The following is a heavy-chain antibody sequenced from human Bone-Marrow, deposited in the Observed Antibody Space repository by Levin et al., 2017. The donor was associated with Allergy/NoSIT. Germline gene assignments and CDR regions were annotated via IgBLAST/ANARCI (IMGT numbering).Heavy chain of an antibody. CDR3: ARLTPY. Sequence: ASVKVSCVASGFTLSNFWMSWVRQAPGKGLEWVATIKGDGSETYYVDSVKGRFTISRDNTKNSVYLQMNSLRNEDTAVYYCARLTPYWGQGTLVTVSS. CDR1: GFTLSNFW. CDR2: IKGDGSET. V-gene: IGHV3-7*03. J-gene: IGHJ4*02.